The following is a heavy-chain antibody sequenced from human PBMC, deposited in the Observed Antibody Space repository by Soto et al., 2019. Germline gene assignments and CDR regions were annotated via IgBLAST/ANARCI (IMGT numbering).Heavy chain of an antibody. V-gene: IGHV3-30*18. CDR1: GFTFSSYG. J-gene: IGHJ4*02. Sequence: QVQLVESGGGVVQPGRSLRLSCAASGFTFSSYGMHWVRQAPGKGLEWVAVISDDGSNKYYADSLKGRFTISRDNSKNTLYLQMNSLRAADTAVYYCAKEWVYATRGCSFDYWGQGTLVTVSS. CDR3: AKEWVYATRGCSFDY. CDR2: ISDDGSNK. D-gene: IGHD3-22*01.